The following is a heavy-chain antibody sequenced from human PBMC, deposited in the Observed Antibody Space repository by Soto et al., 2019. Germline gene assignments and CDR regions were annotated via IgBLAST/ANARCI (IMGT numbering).Heavy chain of an antibody. CDR1: GFIISGNY. Sequence: EVRLVETEGDLIQPGGSLRLSCAASGFIISGNYMSWVRQAPGKGLEWVSVIYSGGSTYYADSVKGRFTISRDNSKNTLYLQMNSLRADDTAVYYYARDGGLAEDRMDVWGQGTTLTVSS. J-gene: IGHJ6*02. D-gene: IGHD3-10*01. V-gene: IGHV3-53*02. CDR2: IYSGGST. CDR3: ARDGGLAEDRMDV.